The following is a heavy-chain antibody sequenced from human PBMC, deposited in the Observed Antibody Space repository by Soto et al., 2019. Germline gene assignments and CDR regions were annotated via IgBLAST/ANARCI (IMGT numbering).Heavy chain of an antibody. CDR2: VHISGHS. Sequence: QVHLQESGPGLVAPSGTLSLTCTLSGGSVRAPDWWNWVRQSPDKGLEWIAEVHISGHSNYNPSLRSRVSVSIDSSKNQFYLNLNSVTAAAPAIYYCARVRQGCSANNCYFDPWGQGTQVTISS. CDR1: GGSVRAPDW. D-gene: IGHD1-1*01. J-gene: IGHJ5*01. CDR3: ARVRQGCSANNCYFDP. V-gene: IGHV4-4*02.